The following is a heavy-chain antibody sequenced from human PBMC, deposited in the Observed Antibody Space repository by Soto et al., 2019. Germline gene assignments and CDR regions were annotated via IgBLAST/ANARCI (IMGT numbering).Heavy chain of an antibody. V-gene: IGHV4-30-4*01. CDR1: GGSISSGDYY. D-gene: IGHD3-22*01. Sequence: SETLSLTCTVSGGSISSGDYYWSWIRQPPGKGLEWIGYIYYSGSTYYNPSLKSRVTISVDTSKNQFSLKLSSVTAADTAVYYCARGSQSPYYYDSSGYYYWFDPWGQGTLVTVSS. J-gene: IGHJ5*02. CDR2: IYYSGST. CDR3: ARGSQSPYYYDSSGYYYWFDP.